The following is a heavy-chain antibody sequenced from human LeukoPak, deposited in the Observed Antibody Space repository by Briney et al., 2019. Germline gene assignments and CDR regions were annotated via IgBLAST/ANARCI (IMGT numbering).Heavy chain of an antibody. Sequence: SETLSLTCAVYGGSFSGYYWSWIRQPPGKGLEWIGEINHSGSTNYNPSLKSRVTISVDTSKNQFSLKLSSVTAADTAVYYCASSPRIAVAGNSFFDYWGQGTLVTVSS. CDR2: INHSGST. CDR3: ASSPRIAVAGNSFFDY. CDR1: GGSFSGYY. J-gene: IGHJ4*02. V-gene: IGHV4-34*01. D-gene: IGHD6-19*01.